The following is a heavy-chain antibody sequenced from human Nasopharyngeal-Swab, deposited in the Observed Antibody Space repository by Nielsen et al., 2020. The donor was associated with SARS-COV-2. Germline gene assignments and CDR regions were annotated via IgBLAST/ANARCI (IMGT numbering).Heavy chain of an antibody. CDR2: IYYGST. Sequence: SETLSLTCTVSGASFSRDYWSWIRLPPGKRLESIGYIYYGSTSYNPSLQSRVTMSVDTSKNQLSLTLTPVTTDDTAIYYCARRRTQWAPFDLWGQGTLVTVSS. CDR3: ARRRTQWAPFDL. D-gene: IGHD6-19*01. CDR1: GASFSRDY. V-gene: IGHV4-59*01. J-gene: IGHJ4*02.